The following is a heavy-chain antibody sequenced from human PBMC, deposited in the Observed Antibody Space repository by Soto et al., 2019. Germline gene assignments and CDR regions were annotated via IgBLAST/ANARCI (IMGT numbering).Heavy chain of an antibody. CDR2: IYYSGST. CDR3: AKRSSSSTFDY. Sequence: PSETLSLTCTVSGGSISSGDYYWSWIRQPPGKGLEWIGYIYYSGSTYYNPSLKSRVTISVDTSKNQFSLKLSSVTAADTAVYYCAKRSSSSTFDYWGQGTLVTVSS. CDR1: GGSISSGDYY. V-gene: IGHV4-30-4*01. J-gene: IGHJ4*02. D-gene: IGHD6-6*01.